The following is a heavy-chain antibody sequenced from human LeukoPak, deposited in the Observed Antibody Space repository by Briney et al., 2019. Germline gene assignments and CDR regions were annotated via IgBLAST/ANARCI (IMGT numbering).Heavy chain of an antibody. V-gene: IGHV4-39*02. D-gene: IGHD4-17*01. Sequence: SETLSLICTVSGGSISSSSYYWGWISQPPGKGLEWIGSIYYSGSTYYNPSLKSRVTISVDTSKNQFSLKLSSVTAADTAVYYCAREGHDYGDYGETDYWGQGTLVTVSS. J-gene: IGHJ4*02. CDR3: AREGHDYGDYGETDY. CDR1: GGSISSSSYY. CDR2: IYYSGST.